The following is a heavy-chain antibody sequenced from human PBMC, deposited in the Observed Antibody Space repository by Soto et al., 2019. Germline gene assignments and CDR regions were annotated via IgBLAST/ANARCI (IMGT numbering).Heavy chain of an antibody. V-gene: IGHV4-59*13. CDR1: GGSIRSYY. J-gene: IGHJ3*02. CDR2: IYFSGSI. CDR3: AGEYHSGGAFDI. D-gene: IGHD2-2*01. Sequence: QVQLQESGPGLVKPSETLSLTCTVSGGSIRSYYWRWLRQPPGQGLECFGYIYFSGSITYNPSLRSRVPVAVETTKSQVPRKLSAVTAADTAGDYCAGEYHSGGAFDIGGQGTMVTVSS.